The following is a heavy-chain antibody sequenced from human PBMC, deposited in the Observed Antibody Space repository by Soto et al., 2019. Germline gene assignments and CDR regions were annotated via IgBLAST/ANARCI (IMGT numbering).Heavy chain of an antibody. CDR3: ARDHPRYYYDSSGYYYSGMDV. J-gene: IGHJ6*02. V-gene: IGHV3-48*03. CDR2: ISSSGSTI. Sequence: GGSLRLSCAASGFTFSSYEMNWVRQAPGKGLEWVSYISSSGSTIYYADPVKGRFTISRDNAKNSLYLQMNSLRAEDTAVYYCARDHPRYYYDSSGYYYSGMDVWGQGTTVTVSS. CDR1: GFTFSSYE. D-gene: IGHD3-22*01.